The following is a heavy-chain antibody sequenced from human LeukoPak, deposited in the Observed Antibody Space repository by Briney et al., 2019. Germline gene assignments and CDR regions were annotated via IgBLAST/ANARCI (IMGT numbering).Heavy chain of an antibody. CDR2: VFHSGTT. Sequence: WVRQAPGKGLEWIGSVFHSGTTYYNSSLKSRVTISVDTSKNQLSLKLSSVTAADTAVYYCARLGGTTVTTYFDYWGQGTLVTVSS. CDR3: ARLGGTTVTTYFDY. V-gene: IGHV4-39*01. J-gene: IGHJ4*02. D-gene: IGHD4-11*01.